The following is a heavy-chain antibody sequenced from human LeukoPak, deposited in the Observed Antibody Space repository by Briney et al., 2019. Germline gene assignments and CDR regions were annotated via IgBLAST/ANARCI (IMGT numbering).Heavy chain of an antibody. CDR2: INSDGSST. J-gene: IGHJ6*03. CDR3: ARGGFCSGGSCPVDYYYYMDA. V-gene: IGHV3-74*01. D-gene: IGHD2-15*01. CDR1: GFTFSSYW. Sequence: EAGGSLRLSCTASGFTFSSYWMHWVRQAPGKGLVWVSRINSDGSSTSYADSVKGRFTISRDNAKNTLYLQLNSLRAEDTAVYYCARGGFCSGGSCPVDYYYYMDAWGKGTTVTVSS.